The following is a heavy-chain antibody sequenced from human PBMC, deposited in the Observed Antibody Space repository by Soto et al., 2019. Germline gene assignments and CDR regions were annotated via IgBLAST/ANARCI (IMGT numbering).Heavy chain of an antibody. J-gene: IGHJ5*02. D-gene: IGHD6-6*01. CDR3: ASHPSYSSSFIS. V-gene: IGHV3-23*01. Sequence: EVQLLESGGGLVQPGGSLRLSCVASGFTVSDYAMSWVRQAPGKGLEWVSGLRPTEGDTYYADSVKGRFTISRDNSKNTVFLQMNTLRVEDTAVYSCASHPSYSSSFISWGQGTLVTVSS. CDR2: LRPTEGDT. CDR1: GFTVSDYA.